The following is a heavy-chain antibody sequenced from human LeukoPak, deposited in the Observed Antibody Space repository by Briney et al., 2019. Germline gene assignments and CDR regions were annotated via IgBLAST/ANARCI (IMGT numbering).Heavy chain of an antibody. D-gene: IGHD5-12*01. CDR2: ISSSGSTI. CDR3: ARSPPDIVATIGYYFDY. J-gene: IGHJ4*02. CDR1: GFTFSSYE. Sequence: QPGGSLRLSCAASGFTFSSYEMNWVRQAPGKGLEWVSNISSSGSTIYYADSVKGRFTISRDNAKNSLYLQMNSLRAEDTAVYYCARSPPDIVATIGYYFDYWGQGTLVTVSS. V-gene: IGHV3-48*03.